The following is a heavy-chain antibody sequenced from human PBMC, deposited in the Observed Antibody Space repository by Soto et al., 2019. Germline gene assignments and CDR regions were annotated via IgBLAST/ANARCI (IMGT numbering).Heavy chain of an antibody. V-gene: IGHV6-1*01. CDR1: GYSVSSISAA. D-gene: IGHD5-12*01. CDR3: ARSIGGFFDF. CDR2: TYYRSEWFT. J-gene: IGHJ4*02. Sequence: PSQTLSLTCAISGYSVSSISAAWNWIRQSPSRGLEWLGRTYYRSEWFTDYAVSVKSRIIINPDTSKNQFSLQLNSVTPEDTAVYYCARSIGGFFDFWGQGTLVTVSS.